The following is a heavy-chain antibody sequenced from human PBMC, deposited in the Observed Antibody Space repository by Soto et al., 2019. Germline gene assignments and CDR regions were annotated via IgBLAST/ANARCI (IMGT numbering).Heavy chain of an antibody. V-gene: IGHV3-30*18. Sequence: PGGSLRLSCAASGFTFSSYGMHWVRQAPGKGLEWVAVISYDGSNKYYADSVKGRFTISRDNSKNTLYLQMNSLRAEDTAVYYCAKITTPEGSLGASGYDYPHFDYWGQGTLVTVSS. CDR2: ISYDGSNK. D-gene: IGHD5-12*01. CDR3: AKITTPEGSLGASGYDYPHFDY. CDR1: GFTFSSYG. J-gene: IGHJ4*02.